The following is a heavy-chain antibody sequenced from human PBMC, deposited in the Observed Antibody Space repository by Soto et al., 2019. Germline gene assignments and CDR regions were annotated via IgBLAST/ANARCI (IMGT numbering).Heavy chain of an antibody. V-gene: IGHV4-30-4*01. J-gene: IGHJ5*02. CDR2: IYSSGST. CDR3: DRLYGSEAGWCDP. CDR1: GDFISSGEYY. Sequence: QVQLQESGPGLVKPSLTLSLTCTVSGDFISSGEYYWSWIRQPPGEGLEWIAHIYSSGSTYYNSSHKRRVKMSVHTSKNEFSRKLTSVTVADAAVYYSDRLYGSEAGWCDPWGQGTRVTVS. D-gene: IGHD3-10*01.